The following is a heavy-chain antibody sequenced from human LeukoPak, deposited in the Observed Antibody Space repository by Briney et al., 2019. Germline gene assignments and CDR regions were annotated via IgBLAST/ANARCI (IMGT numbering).Heavy chain of an antibody. Sequence: PSETLSLTCTVSGGSISSSSCYWGWIRQPPGKGLEWIGSICYSGSTYYNPSLKSRVTISVDTSKNEFSLKLSSVTDADTAVYYCAVRNRFLEWLHYFDYWRQGTLVTVSS. V-gene: IGHV4-39*01. J-gene: IGHJ4*02. CDR3: AVRNRFLEWLHYFDY. D-gene: IGHD3-3*01. CDR1: GGSISSSSCY. CDR2: ICYSGST.